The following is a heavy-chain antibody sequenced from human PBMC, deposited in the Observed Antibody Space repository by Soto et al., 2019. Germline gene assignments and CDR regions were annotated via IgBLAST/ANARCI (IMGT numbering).Heavy chain of an antibody. Sequence: SETLSLTCTVSGGSISSGGYYWSWIRQHPGKGLEWIGYIYYSGITYYSPSLKSRVTISVDTSKNQFSLKLSSVTAADTAVYYCARDLGYYDISGHFDYWGQGTLVTVSS. CDR2: IYYSGIT. J-gene: IGHJ4*02. D-gene: IGHD3-22*01. CDR3: ARDLGYYDISGHFDY. V-gene: IGHV4-31*03. CDR1: GGSISSGGYY.